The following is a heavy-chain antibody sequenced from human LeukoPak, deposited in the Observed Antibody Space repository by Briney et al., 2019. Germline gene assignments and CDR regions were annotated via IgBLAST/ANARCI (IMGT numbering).Heavy chain of an antibody. CDR1: GFTFSDYY. J-gene: IGHJ5*02. CDR3: ARRFWSGYYNWFDP. Sequence: KPGGSLRLSCAASGFTFSDYYMSWIRQAPGKGLEWVSYISSSGSTIYYADSVEGRFTISRDNAKNSLYLQMNSLRAEDTAVYYCARRFWSGYYNWFDPWGQGTLVTVSS. V-gene: IGHV3-11*04. D-gene: IGHD3-3*01. CDR2: ISSSGSTI.